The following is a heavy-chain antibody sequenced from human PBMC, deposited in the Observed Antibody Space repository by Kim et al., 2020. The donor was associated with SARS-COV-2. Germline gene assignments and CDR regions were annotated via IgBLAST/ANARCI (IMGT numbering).Heavy chain of an antibody. D-gene: IGHD2-15*01. J-gene: IGHJ4*02. CDR2: INPNSGGT. Sequence: ASVKVSCKASGYTFAGSYMHWVRQAPGQGLEWMGWINPNSGGTNYAQKFQGRVTLTRDTSISTAYMELNSLRSDDTAVYYCARGPSGGVDYWGQGTLVTVSS. CDR1: GYTFAGSY. CDR3: ARGPSGGVDY. V-gene: IGHV1-2*02.